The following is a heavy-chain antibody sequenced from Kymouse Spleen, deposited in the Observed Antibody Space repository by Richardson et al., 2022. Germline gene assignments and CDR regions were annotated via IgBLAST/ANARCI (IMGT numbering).Heavy chain of an antibody. CDR2: INHSGST. D-gene: IGHD6-19*01. Sequence: QVQLQQWGAGLLKPSETLSLTCAVYGGSFSGYYWSWIRQPPGKGLEWIGEINHSGSTNYNPSLKSRVTISVDTSKNQFSLKLSSVTAADTAVYYCARRAAVAGTGFDYWGQGTLVTVSS. CDR1: GGSFSGYY. CDR3: ARRAAVAGTGFDY. J-gene: IGHJ4*02. V-gene: IGHV4-34*01.